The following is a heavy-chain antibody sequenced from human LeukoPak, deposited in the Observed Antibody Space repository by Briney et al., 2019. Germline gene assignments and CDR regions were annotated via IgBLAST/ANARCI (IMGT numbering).Heavy chain of an antibody. CDR3: ARVPIGGAEGWFDP. Sequence: SETLSLTCTVSGGSISSYYWSWIRQPAGKGLEWIGRIYTSGSTNYSPSLKSRVTMSVDTSKNQFSLKLSSVTAADTAVYYCARVPIGGAEGWFDPWGQGTLVTVSS. V-gene: IGHV4-4*07. D-gene: IGHD3-10*01. J-gene: IGHJ5*02. CDR2: IYTSGST. CDR1: GGSISSYY.